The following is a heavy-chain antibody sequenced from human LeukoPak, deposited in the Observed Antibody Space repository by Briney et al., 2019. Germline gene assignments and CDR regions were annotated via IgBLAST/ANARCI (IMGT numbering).Heavy chain of an antibody. V-gene: IGHV3-9*01. Sequence: GGSLRLSCAASGFTFDDYAMHWVRQAPGKGLERVSGIGWNSGNIGYADSVKGRFTISRDNAKNSLYLQMNSLRAEDTALYYCAKDATYDVWDAFDIWGQGTMVTVSS. J-gene: IGHJ3*02. CDR3: AKDATYDVWDAFDI. CDR1: GFTFDDYA. CDR2: IGWNSGNI. D-gene: IGHD3-3*01.